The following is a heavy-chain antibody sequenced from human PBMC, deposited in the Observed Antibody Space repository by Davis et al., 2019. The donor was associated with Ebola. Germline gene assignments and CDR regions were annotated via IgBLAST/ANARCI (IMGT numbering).Heavy chain of an antibody. CDR2: ISGSATST. J-gene: IGHJ4*02. CDR1: GFTFYRYE. CDR3: AKDREEWLAYFDY. V-gene: IGHV3-23*01. Sequence: GGSLRLSCAASGFTFYRYEMNWVRQAPGKGLEWVSYISGSATSTFYADSVKGRFTISRDNSKNTLYLQMNSLTADDTAVYYCAKDREEWLAYFDYWGQGTLVTVSS. D-gene: IGHD6-19*01.